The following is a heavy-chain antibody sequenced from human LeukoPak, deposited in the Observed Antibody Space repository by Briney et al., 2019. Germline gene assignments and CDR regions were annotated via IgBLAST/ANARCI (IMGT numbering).Heavy chain of an antibody. Sequence: GGSLRLSFATSGFTFSRFSMKWGRQAPGEGLEGISYINTDSSDIHYADSVKGRFTISRDNARNTLFLQLSSLRAEDSAVYYCARDTFQPGLIDSWGQGTLVTVSS. CDR1: GFTFSRFS. J-gene: IGHJ4*02. CDR2: INTDSSDI. V-gene: IGHV3-21*05. D-gene: IGHD2-2*01. CDR3: ARDTFQPGLIDS.